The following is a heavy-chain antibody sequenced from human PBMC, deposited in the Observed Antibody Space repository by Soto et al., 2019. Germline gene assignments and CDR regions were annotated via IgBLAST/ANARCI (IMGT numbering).Heavy chain of an antibody. V-gene: IGHV1-18*04. CDR3: ARQGDNDFWSGYPQPYYYYGMDV. Sequence: QVQLVQSGAEVKKPGASVKVSCKASGYTFTSYGISWVRQAPGKGLEWMGWISAYNGNTNYAQKLQGRVTMTTDTSTSTAYMELRSLRSDDTAVYYCARQGDNDFWSGYPQPYYYYGMDVWGQGTTVTVSS. CDR1: GYTFTSYG. CDR2: ISAYNGNT. D-gene: IGHD3-3*01. J-gene: IGHJ6*02.